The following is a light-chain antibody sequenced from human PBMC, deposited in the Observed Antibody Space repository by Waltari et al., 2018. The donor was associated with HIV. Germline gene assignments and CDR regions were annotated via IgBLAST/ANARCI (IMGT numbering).Light chain of an antibody. V-gene: IGLV6-57*01. J-gene: IGLJ2*01. CDR2: EDN. Sequence: NFMLAQPHSVSESPGKTVTISCTRSSGTIASNYVQWYQQRPGSSPTPVIYEDNQRPAGVPVRFSGSIGSSSNSASLTISGLKTEDEADYYCQSYDDSNVVFGGGTKLTVL. CDR1: SGTIASNY. CDR3: QSYDDSNVV.